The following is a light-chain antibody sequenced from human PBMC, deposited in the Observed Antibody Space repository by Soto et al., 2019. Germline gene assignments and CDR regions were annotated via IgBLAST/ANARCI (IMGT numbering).Light chain of an antibody. V-gene: IGLV2-23*01. CDR2: EGS. CDR3: CSYAGSSTYV. Sequence: QSALTQPASVSGSPGQSITISCTGTSSDVGDYNLVSWYQQHPGKAPQLMIHEGSKRPSGVSDRFSGSKSGNTASLTISGLQSEDEADYYCCSYAGSSTYVFGSGTKLTVL. CDR1: SSDVGDYNL. J-gene: IGLJ1*01.